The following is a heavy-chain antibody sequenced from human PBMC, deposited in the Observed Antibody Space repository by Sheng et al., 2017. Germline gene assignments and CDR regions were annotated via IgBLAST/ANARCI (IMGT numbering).Heavy chain of an antibody. CDR1: GFTFSSYE. J-gene: IGHJ4*02. CDR3: ATLHPGIQLWLGGYLDY. D-gene: IGHD5-18*01. CDR2: ISSSGSTI. V-gene: IGHV3-48*03. Sequence: EVQLVESGGGLVQPRGSLRLSCAASGFTFSSYEMNWVRQAPGKGLEWVSYISSSGSTIYYADSVKGRFTISRDNAKNSLYLQMNSLRADDTAVYYCATLHPGIQLWLGGYLDYWGQGTLVTSPQ.